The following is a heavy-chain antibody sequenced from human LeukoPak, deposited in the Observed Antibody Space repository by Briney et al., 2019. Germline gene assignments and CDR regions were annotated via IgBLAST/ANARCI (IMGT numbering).Heavy chain of an antibody. Sequence: GGSLRLSCAASGFTFRIFGLNWVRQAPGQGPERVSYIDARSGITYYADSVQGRFTISRDDARESVFLQMDGLRVDDTAVYYCARTYDFGRGPPGDAFDNWGPGTWVIVSS. J-gene: IGHJ3*02. V-gene: IGHV3-48*04. CDR3: ARTYDFGRGPPGDAFDN. CDR1: GFTFRIFG. CDR2: IDARSGIT. D-gene: IGHD3-3*01.